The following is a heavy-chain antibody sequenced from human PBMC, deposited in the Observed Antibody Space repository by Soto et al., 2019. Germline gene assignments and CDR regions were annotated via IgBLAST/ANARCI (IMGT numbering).Heavy chain of an antibody. D-gene: IGHD1-26*01. CDR3: ARVGYLRSYGSAALPSYYFNY. V-gene: IGHV1-69*13. J-gene: IGHJ4*02. CDR1: GGTFSIYA. Sequence: SVKVCWKASGGTFSIYAISLVRHAPGQGLEWMGGNIPIFGTANYAQQFQGRVTITADASTSTAYMELTSLRSEDTAVYYCARVGYLRSYGSAALPSYYFNYRGQGTRVTSP. CDR2: NIPIFGTA.